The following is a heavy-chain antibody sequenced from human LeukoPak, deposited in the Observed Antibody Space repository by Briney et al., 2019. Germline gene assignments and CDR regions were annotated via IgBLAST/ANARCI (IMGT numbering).Heavy chain of an antibody. D-gene: IGHD6-19*01. V-gene: IGHV4-59*11. CDR2: IYYSGST. J-gene: IGHJ4*02. Sequence: PSETLSLTCTVYGGSISSHYWSWIRQPPGKGLEWIGHIYYSGSTNYNPSLKSRVTISVDTSKNQFSLKLSSVTAADTAVYYCARAYGSGLPDYWGQGTLVTVSS. CDR1: GGSISSHY. CDR3: ARAYGSGLPDY.